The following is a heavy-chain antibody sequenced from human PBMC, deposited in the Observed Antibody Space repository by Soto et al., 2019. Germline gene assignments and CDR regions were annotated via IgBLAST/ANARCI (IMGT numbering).Heavy chain of an antibody. D-gene: IGHD2-15*01. CDR2: INHSGST. J-gene: IGHJ4*02. CDR3: ARTGSVVAATPIGIDY. V-gene: IGHV4-34*01. CDR1: GGSFSGYY. Sequence: PSETLSLTCAVYGGSFSGYYWSWIRQPPGKGLEWIGEINHSGSTNYNPSLKSRVTISVDMSKNQFSLKLSSVTAADTAVYYCARTGSVVAATPIGIDYWGQGTLVTVSS.